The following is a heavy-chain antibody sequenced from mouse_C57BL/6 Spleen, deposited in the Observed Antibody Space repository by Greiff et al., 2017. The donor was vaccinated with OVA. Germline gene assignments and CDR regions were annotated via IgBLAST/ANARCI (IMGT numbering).Heavy chain of an antibody. V-gene: IGHV3-6*01. Sequence: EVKLQESGPGLVKPSQSLSLTCSVTGYSITSGYYWNWIRQFPGNKLEWMGYISYDGSNNYNPSLKNRISITRDTSKNQFFLKLNSVTTEDTATYYCARHYGSSYDYYAMDYWGQGTSVTVSS. J-gene: IGHJ4*01. CDR3: ARHYGSSYDYYAMDY. CDR1: GYSITSGYY. CDR2: ISYDGSN. D-gene: IGHD1-1*01.